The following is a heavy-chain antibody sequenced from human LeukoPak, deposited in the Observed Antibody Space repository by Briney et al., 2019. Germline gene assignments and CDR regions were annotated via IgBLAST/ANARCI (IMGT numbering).Heavy chain of an antibody. J-gene: IGHJ6*03. V-gene: IGHV1-69*05. CDR2: IMPLFNTP. CDR1: GGAFISYT. Sequence: ASVKVSCKASGGAFISYTITWVRQAPGQGLEWMGGIMPLFNTPNYAQQFQGRVTITTDESTSTAYMELSSLRFEDTAMYYCARVDRYHFYLDVWGKGTTVTVSS. CDR3: ARVDRYHFYLDV.